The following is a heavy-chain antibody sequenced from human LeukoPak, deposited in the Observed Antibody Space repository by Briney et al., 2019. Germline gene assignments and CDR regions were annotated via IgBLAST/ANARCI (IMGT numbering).Heavy chain of an antibody. CDR2: IKQDGSEK. CDR3: ARDVDVYDY. Sequence: GVSLTLSCAASGFSFSSYWMSWVRQAPGGGLDWMDNIKQDGSEKYSVDSVNRRFIISRDNAKTSLHLQMNSLSADDTAVYYWARDVDVYDYWGQGTLVTVSS. J-gene: IGHJ4*02. V-gene: IGHV3-7*01. D-gene: IGHD2-15*01. CDR1: GFSFSSYW.